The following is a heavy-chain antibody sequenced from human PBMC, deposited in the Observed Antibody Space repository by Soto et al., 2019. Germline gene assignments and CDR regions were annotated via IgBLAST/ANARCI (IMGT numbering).Heavy chain of an antibody. CDR2: ISAYNGNT. J-gene: IGHJ6*02. CDR1: GYTFTNYG. D-gene: IGHD1-26*01. CDR3: ARDGALGEDCYYYRMDV. V-gene: IGHV1-18*01. Sequence: QVQLVQSGAEVKKPGASVKVSCKASGYTFTNYGISWVRQAPGQGLEWMGWISAYNGNTNYAQKVQGRVTMTTDTSTSTAYMELRSLRSDDTAVYYCARDGALGEDCYYYRMDVWGRGTTVTVSS.